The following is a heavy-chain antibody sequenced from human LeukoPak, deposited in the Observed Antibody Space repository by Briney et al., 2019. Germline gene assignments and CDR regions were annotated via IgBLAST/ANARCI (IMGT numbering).Heavy chain of an antibody. CDR3: ARGGYCSSTSCYLNWLDP. V-gene: IGHV4-31*03. Sequence: SQTLSLPCTVSGGSLSSGGYYWRGLRQHPGKGLEWIGYIYYSESTYYNPSLQSRVTISVDTSKNQFSLKLSSVTAADTAVYYCARGGYCSSTSCYLNWLDPWGQGTLVTVSS. J-gene: IGHJ5*02. D-gene: IGHD2-2*01. CDR1: GGSLSSGGYY. CDR2: IYYSEST.